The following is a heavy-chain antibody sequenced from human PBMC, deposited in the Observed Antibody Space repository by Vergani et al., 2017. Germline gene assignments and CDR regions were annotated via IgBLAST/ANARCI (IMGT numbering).Heavy chain of an antibody. V-gene: IGHV4-59*01. CDR2: IYYSGST. CDR1: GGSISSYY. Sequence: QVQLQESGPGLVKPSETLSLTCTVSGGSISSYYWSWIRQPPGKGLEWIGYIYYSGSTNYNPSLKSRVTISVDTSKNQFSLKLSSVTAADTAVYYCASGLYGSGPFDYWGQGTLVTVSS. D-gene: IGHD3-10*01. CDR3: ASGLYGSGPFDY. J-gene: IGHJ4*02.